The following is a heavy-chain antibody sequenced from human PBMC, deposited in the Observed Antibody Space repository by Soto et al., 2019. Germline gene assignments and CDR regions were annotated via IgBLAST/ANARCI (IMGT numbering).Heavy chain of an antibody. J-gene: IGHJ4*02. Sequence: QVQLVQSGAEVKKPGASVKVSCKASGYTFTSYDINWVRQATGQGLEWMGWMNPNSGNTGYAQKFQGRVTMTRNTSIITDYMELSSLRSEDTAVYYCAITHLRFGEHHYWGQGTLVTVSS. CDR3: AITHLRFGEHHY. V-gene: IGHV1-8*01. D-gene: IGHD3-10*01. CDR1: GYTFTSYD. CDR2: MNPNSGNT.